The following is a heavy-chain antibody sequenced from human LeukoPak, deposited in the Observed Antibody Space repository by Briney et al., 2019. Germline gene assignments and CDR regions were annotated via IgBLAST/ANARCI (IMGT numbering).Heavy chain of an antibody. CDR1: GGSTSSYY. Sequence: PSETLSLTRTVSGGSTSSYYWSWIRQPAGKGLEWIGRIYTCGSTNYNPSLKSRVTMSVDTSKNQFSLKLSSVTAADTAVYYCARVGTDFWSGYTPYFDYWGQGTLVTVSS. V-gene: IGHV4-4*07. J-gene: IGHJ4*02. D-gene: IGHD3-3*01. CDR2: IYTCGST. CDR3: ARVGTDFWSGYTPYFDY.